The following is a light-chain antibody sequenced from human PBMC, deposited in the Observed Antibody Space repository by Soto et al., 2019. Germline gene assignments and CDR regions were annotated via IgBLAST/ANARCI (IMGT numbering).Light chain of an antibody. CDR3: CSYAGSNNFGV. J-gene: IGLJ1*01. CDR1: SRDVGGYNY. V-gene: IGLV2-8*01. Sequence: QSVLTQPASASGSPGQSVTISCIGTSRDVGGYNYVSGYQQHPGKAPKHMIYEVSKRPSGVPDRFSGSKCGNTASLTVSGLQAEDEADYYCCSYAGSNNFGVFGTGTKVTVL. CDR2: EVS.